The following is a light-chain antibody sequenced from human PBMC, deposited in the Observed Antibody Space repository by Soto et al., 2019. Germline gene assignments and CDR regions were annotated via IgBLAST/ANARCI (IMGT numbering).Light chain of an antibody. Sequence: DVVMTQSPLSLPVTLGQPASISCRSSESLVHSDGNTYLNWIHQRPGQSPRRLLYQVSNRDPGVPDRFRGRGLGTDFTTEIRRGEAEDFWIYYWLEGTTLPPVPFCQGTKLEFK. V-gene: IGKV2-30*02. CDR3: LEGTTLPPVP. CDR2: QVS. CDR1: ESLVHSDGNTY. J-gene: IGKJ2*01.